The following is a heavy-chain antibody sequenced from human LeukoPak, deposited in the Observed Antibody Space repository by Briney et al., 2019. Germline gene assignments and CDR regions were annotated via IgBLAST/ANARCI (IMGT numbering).Heavy chain of an antibody. D-gene: IGHD1-1*01. CDR2: INPSGGST. J-gene: IGHJ6*04. V-gene: IGHV1-46*01. CDR1: GYTFTSYY. CDR3: ASGGIIRNEHYYYGMDV. Sequence: ASVKVSCKASGYTFTSYYMHWVRQAPGQGLEWMGIINPSGGSTSYAQKFQGRVTMTRDTSTSTVYMELSSLRSEDTAVYYCASGGIIRNEHYYYGMDVWGKGTTVTVSS.